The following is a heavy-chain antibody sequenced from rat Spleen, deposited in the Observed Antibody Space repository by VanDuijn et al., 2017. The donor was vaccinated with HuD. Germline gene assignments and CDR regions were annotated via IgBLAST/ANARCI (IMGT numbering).Heavy chain of an antibody. CDR2: IIYDGSRT. CDR1: GFTFSDYN. Sequence: EVQLVESGGGLVQPGRSLKLSCAASGFTFSDYNMAWVRQAPQKGLEWVATIIYDGSRTYYRDSVTGRFTISRDNAKSTLYLQMDSLRSEDTATYYCATLRTGSYWYFDFWGPGTMVTVSS. V-gene: IGHV5S10*01. CDR3: ATLRTGSYWYFDF. D-gene: IGHD5-1*01. J-gene: IGHJ1*01.